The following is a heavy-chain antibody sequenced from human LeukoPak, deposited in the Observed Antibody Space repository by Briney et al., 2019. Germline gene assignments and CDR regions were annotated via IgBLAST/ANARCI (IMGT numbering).Heavy chain of an antibody. D-gene: IGHD5-18*01. V-gene: IGHV3-23*01. J-gene: IGHJ4*02. CDR3: AKGPFTWVQLPDY. CDR1: GFTFSSYG. Sequence: PGGTLRLSCAASGFTFSSYGMSWVRQAPGKGLEWVSAISGSGGSTYYADSVKGRFTISRDNSKNSLYLQMNSLRAEDTALYYCAKGPFTWVQLPDYWGQGTLVTVSS. CDR2: ISGSGGST.